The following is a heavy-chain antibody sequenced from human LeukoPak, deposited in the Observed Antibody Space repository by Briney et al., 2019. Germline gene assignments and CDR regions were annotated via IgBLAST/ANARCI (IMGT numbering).Heavy chain of an antibody. CDR3: ASLVPYYDILTGYHTVDY. CDR1: GYTFTSYG. J-gene: IGHJ4*02. Sequence: GASVKVSCKASGYTFTSYGINWVRQAPGQGLEWMGIINPSGGSTSYAQKFQGRVTMTRDTSTSTVYMELSSLRSEDTAVYYCASLVPYYDILTGYHTVDYWGQGTLVTVSS. V-gene: IGHV1-46*01. D-gene: IGHD3-9*01. CDR2: INPSGGST.